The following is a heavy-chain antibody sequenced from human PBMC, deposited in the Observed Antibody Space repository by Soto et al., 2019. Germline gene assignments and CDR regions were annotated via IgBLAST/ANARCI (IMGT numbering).Heavy chain of an antibody. CDR1: GGSISSGGYY. J-gene: IGHJ6*02. Sequence: QVQLQESGPGLVKPSQTLSLTCTVSGGSISSGGYYWSGIRQHPGKGLEWIGYIYYSGSTYYNPSLKSRVTRSVDTSKNQCSLKVSSVTAAETAVDYCARHNYDSSGTAVDVWGQGTTVTVSS. D-gene: IGHD3-22*01. CDR2: IYYSGST. V-gene: IGHV4-31*03. CDR3: ARHNYDSSGTAVDV.